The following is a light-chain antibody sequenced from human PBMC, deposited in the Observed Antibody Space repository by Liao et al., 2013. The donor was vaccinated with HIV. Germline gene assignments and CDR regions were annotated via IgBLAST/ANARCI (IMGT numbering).Light chain of an antibody. CDR2: QDN. CDR3: QVWDSSSDHPYVV. Sequence: SYELTQPPSVSVSPGQTVSITCSGDKLGDKYACWYQQKAGQSPVLVIYQDNKRPSGIPERFSGSNSGNTATLTISRVEAGDEADYYCQVWDSSSDHPYVVFGGGTKLTVL. V-gene: IGLV3-1*01. CDR1: KLGDKY. J-gene: IGLJ2*01.